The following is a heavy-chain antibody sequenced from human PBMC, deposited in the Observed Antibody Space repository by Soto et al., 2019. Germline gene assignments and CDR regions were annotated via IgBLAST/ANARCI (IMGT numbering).Heavy chain of an antibody. V-gene: IGHV3-23*01. CDR1: GFTFSNYA. J-gene: IGHJ4*02. CDR3: ARRSSSWYFDY. CDR2: IRGSATTT. D-gene: IGHD6-13*01. Sequence: PGGSLRLSCVASGFTFSNYAMSWVRQAPGKGLEWVSAIRGSATTTYYADSVKGRFTISRDNSKNTLNLQMNSLRAEDTAVYYCARRSSSWYFDYWGQGTLVTVSS.